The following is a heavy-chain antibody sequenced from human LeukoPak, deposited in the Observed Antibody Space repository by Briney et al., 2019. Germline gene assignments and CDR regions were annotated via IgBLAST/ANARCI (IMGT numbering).Heavy chain of an antibody. J-gene: IGHJ4*02. Sequence: GGSLRLSCAASGFTFSSYAMHWVRQAPGKGLEWVAVISYDGSNKYYADSVKGRFIISRDNSKNTLYLQMNSLRAEDTAVYYCAREADYYDSSGYYYIHYFDYWGQGTLVTVSS. V-gene: IGHV3-30-3*01. D-gene: IGHD3-22*01. CDR1: GFTFSSYA. CDR3: AREADYYDSSGYYYIHYFDY. CDR2: ISYDGSNK.